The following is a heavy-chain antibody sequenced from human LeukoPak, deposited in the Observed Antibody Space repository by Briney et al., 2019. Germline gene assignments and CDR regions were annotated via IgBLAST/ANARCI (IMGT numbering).Heavy chain of an antibody. Sequence: GGSLRLSCAASGFTFSSYAMHWVRQAPGKGLEWVAVISYDGSNKYYADSVKGRFTISRDNSKNTLYLQMNSLRAEDTAIYYCAKGGLALPPDAFDIWGQGTMVTVSS. J-gene: IGHJ3*02. CDR1: GFTFSSYA. CDR2: ISYDGSNK. V-gene: IGHV3-30-3*01. CDR3: AKGGLALPPDAFDI.